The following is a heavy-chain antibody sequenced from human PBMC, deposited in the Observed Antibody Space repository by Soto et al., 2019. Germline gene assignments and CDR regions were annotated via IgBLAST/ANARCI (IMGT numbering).Heavy chain of an antibody. J-gene: IGHJ4*02. CDR2: IWSDGSNQ. Sequence: QVQLVESGGGVVQPGRSLRLSCTASGFTFSTYVMHWVRQAPGKGLEWVTLIWSDGSNQYYADSVKGRFTISRDNSKNAMYLQMNSQRDEDTAVYFCAREGRDNCNDGYFEYRGKGTLVIFCS. CDR1: GFTFSTYV. D-gene: IGHD1-1*01. CDR3: AREGRDNCNDGYFEY. V-gene: IGHV3-33*01.